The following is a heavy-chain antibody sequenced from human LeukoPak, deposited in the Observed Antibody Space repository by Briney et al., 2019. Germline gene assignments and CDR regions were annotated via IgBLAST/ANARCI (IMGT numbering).Heavy chain of an antibody. CDR3: ARAHTGRDLRYFEWLF. J-gene: IGHJ4*02. CDR1: GGSISSYY. V-gene: IGHV4-59*01. CDR2: IYYSGST. D-gene: IGHD3-9*01. Sequence: PSETLSLTCTVSGGSISSYYWSWIRQPPGKGLEWIGYIYYSGSTNYNPSLKSRVTISVDTSKNQFSLKLSSVTAADTAVYYCARAHTGRDLRYFEWLFWGQGPLVTVSS.